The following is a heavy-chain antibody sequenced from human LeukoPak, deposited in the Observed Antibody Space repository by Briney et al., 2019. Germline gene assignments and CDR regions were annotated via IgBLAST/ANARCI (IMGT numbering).Heavy chain of an antibody. Sequence: GGSLRLSCAASGFTVSSNYMSWVRQAPRKGLEWVSVIYSGGSTYYADSVKGRFTISRDNSKNTLYLHMNSLRAEDTAVYYCAREGPRGNSQFDYWGQGTLVTVSS. J-gene: IGHJ4*02. CDR3: AREGPRGNSQFDY. CDR2: IYSGGST. V-gene: IGHV3-53*01. CDR1: GFTVSSNY. D-gene: IGHD2/OR15-2a*01.